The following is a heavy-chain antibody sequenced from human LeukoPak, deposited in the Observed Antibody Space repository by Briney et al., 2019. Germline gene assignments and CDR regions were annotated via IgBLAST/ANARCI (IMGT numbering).Heavy chain of an antibody. D-gene: IGHD4-17*01. J-gene: IGHJ4*02. V-gene: IGHV1-2*06. Sequence: ASVKVSCKASGYTFTGYYMHWVRQAPGQGLEWMGRIYPNSGGTNYAQKCQGRVTMTSDTSISTSYMELSRLRSDDTSEYYCDIEGVYGDVYLGQGTLVTVSS. CDR2: IYPNSGGT. CDR1: GYTFTGYY. CDR3: DIEGVYGDVY.